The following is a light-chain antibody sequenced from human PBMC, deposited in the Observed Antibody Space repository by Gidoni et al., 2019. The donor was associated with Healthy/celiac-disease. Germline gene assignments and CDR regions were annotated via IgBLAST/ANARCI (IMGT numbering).Light chain of an antibody. CDR1: QSVSSY. CDR2: DAS. V-gene: IGKV3-11*01. Sequence: EIVLTQSPAPLSLSPGERATLSCRASQSVSSYLAWYQQKPGQAPRLLIYDASNRATGIPARFSGSGSGTDFTLTISSLEPEDFAVYYCQQRSNCQFTFGPGTKVDIK. J-gene: IGKJ3*01. CDR3: QQRSNCQFT.